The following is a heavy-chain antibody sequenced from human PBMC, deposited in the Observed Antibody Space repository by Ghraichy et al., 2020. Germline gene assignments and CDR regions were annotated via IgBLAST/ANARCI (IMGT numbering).Heavy chain of an antibody. D-gene: IGHD3-10*01. Sequence: GESLNISCAASGFTFSSYAMSWVRQAPGKGLEWVSAISGSGGSTYYADSVKGRFTISRDNSKNTLYLQMNSLRAEDTAVYYCAKDREYYGSGSYYNGSYFDYWGQGTLVTVSS. CDR1: GFTFSSYA. J-gene: IGHJ4*02. V-gene: IGHV3-23*01. CDR3: AKDREYYGSGSYYNGSYFDY. CDR2: ISGSGGST.